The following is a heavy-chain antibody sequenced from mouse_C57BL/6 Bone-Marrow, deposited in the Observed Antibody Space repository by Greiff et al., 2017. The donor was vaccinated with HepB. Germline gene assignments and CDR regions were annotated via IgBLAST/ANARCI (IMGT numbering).Heavy chain of an antibody. D-gene: IGHD2-5*01. CDR2: IYPGSGST. Sequence: QVQLQQPGAELVKPGASVKMSCKASGYTFTSYWITWVKQRPGQGLEWIGDIYPGSGSTNYNEKFKGKATLTADKSSSTAYMELRSLTSEDSAVYFCARGGHSNYGLDYWGQGTSVTVSS. V-gene: IGHV1-55*01. J-gene: IGHJ4*01. CDR3: ARGGHSNYGLDY. CDR1: GYTFTSYW.